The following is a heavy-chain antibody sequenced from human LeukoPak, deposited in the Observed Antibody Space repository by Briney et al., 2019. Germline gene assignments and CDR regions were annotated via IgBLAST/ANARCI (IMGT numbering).Heavy chain of an antibody. Sequence: SVKVPCKASAGTFSSYAISWVRQAPGQGLEWMGGIIPIFGTANYAQKFQGRVTITADESTRTAYMELSSLRSEDTAVYYCARDEDYYDSSVYVWGQGTLVTVSS. J-gene: IGHJ4*02. D-gene: IGHD3-22*01. CDR3: ARDEDYYDSSVYV. CDR1: AGTFSSYA. V-gene: IGHV1-69*01. CDR2: IIPIFGTA.